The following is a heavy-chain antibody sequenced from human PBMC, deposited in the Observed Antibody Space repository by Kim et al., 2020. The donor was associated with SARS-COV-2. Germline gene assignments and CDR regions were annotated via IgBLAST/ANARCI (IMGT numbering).Heavy chain of an antibody. Sequence: DYAVSVKSRITIDPDTSKNQFSLHLSSVTPEDTAVYYCARAVAGRNWFDPWGQGTLVTVSS. CDR3: ARAVAGRNWFDP. J-gene: IGHJ5*02. D-gene: IGHD6-19*01. V-gene: IGHV6-1*01.